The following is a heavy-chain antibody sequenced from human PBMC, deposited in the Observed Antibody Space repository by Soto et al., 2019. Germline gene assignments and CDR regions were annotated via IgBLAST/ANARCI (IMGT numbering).Heavy chain of an antibody. CDR3: VKGSEVARQELDY. CDR1: GFSFSNCG. J-gene: IGHJ4*02. CDR2: ISSDGSDK. V-gene: IGHV3-30*18. D-gene: IGHD2-15*01. Sequence: QVQLVESGGGVVQPGRSLRLSCAASGFSFSNCGMHWVRQAPGKGLEWVAAISSDGSDKYYSQSVKGRFTISRDNSKNTLFLQMNSLRVEDTAVYYCVKGSEVARQELDYWGQGTLGTVAS.